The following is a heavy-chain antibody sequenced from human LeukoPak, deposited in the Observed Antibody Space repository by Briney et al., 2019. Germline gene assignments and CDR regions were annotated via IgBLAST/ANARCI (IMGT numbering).Heavy chain of an antibody. J-gene: IGHJ6*04. Sequence: GGSLRLSCAASGFTFSSYGMHWVRQAPGKGLEWVAVISYDGSNKYYADSVKGRFTISRDNSKNTLYLQMNSLRAEDTAVYDCAKWLVVAATYYYYGMDVWGKGTTVTVSS. CDR1: GFTFSSYG. CDR2: ISYDGSNK. CDR3: AKWLVVAATYYYYGMDV. D-gene: IGHD2-15*01. V-gene: IGHV3-30*18.